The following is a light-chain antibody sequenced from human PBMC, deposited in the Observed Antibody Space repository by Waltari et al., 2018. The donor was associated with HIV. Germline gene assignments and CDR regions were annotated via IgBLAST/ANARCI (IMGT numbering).Light chain of an antibody. CDR2: EVT. CDR3: SSYGDSLKVL. J-gene: IGLJ2*01. V-gene: IGLV2-8*01. CDR1: SSHIGAYAF. Sequence: QSALTQPPSASGSLGQSVTISCTGSSSHIGAYAFVSWFQQPPHSTPKLLLYEVTRRPSTVSDRFSGSRSGNTAFLTVAGLQPDDEATYFCSSYGDSLKVLFGGGTNVTVL.